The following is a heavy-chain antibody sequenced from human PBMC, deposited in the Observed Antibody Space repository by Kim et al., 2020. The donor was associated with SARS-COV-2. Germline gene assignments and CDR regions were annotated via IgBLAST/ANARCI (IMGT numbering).Heavy chain of an antibody. CDR3: ARVPLRVVLSYWFDP. CDR2: IKQDGSEK. D-gene: IGHD2-15*01. Sequence: GGSLRLSCAASGFTFSSYWMSWVRQAPGKGLEWVANIKQDGSEKYYVDSVKGRFTISRDNAKNSLYLQMNSLRAEDTAVYYCARVPLRVVLSYWFDPWGQGTLVTVSS. V-gene: IGHV3-7*03. CDR1: GFTFSSYW. J-gene: IGHJ5*02.